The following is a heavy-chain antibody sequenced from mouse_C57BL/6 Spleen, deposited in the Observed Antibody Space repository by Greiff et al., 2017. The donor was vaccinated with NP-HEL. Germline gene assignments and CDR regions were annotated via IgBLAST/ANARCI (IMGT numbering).Heavy chain of an antibody. CDR3: ARDHIPEYYGSSYDYAMDY. CDR1: GFTFSDYG. CDR2: ISSGSSTI. Sequence: EVQLVESGGGLVKPGGSLKLSCAASGFTFSDYGMHWVRQAPEKGLEWVAYISSGSSTIYYADTVTGRFTISIDNAKNTLFLQMTSLRSEDTAMYYCARDHIPEYYGSSYDYAMDYWGQGTSVTVSS. D-gene: IGHD1-1*01. V-gene: IGHV5-17*01. J-gene: IGHJ4*01.